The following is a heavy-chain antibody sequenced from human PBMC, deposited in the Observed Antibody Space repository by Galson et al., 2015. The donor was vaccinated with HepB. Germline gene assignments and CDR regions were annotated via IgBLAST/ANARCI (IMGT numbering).Heavy chain of an antibody. J-gene: IGHJ3*02. D-gene: IGHD2-15*01. CDR2: INPNSGGT. CDR3: ARQGVVAATLNAFDI. CDR1: GYTFTGYY. Sequence: SVKVSCKASGYTFTGYYMHWVRQAPGQGLEWMGWINPNSGGTNYAQKFQGRVTMTRDTFISTAYMELSRLRSDDTAVYYCARQGVVAATLNAFDIWGQGTMVTVFS. V-gene: IGHV1-2*02.